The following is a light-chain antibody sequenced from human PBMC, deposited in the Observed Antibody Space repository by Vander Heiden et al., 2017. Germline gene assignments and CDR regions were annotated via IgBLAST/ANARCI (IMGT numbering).Light chain of an antibody. CDR3: QQYSSSPIT. V-gene: IGKV3-20*01. CDR1: QSVSSSY. J-gene: IGKJ5*01. Sequence: IELTQSPGTLSLSPGERATLSCRASQSVSSSYLAWYQQKPGQAPRLLIYGASSRATGIPDRFSGSGSGTDFTLTISRLEPEDFAVYYCQQYSSSPITFGQGTRLEIK. CDR2: GAS.